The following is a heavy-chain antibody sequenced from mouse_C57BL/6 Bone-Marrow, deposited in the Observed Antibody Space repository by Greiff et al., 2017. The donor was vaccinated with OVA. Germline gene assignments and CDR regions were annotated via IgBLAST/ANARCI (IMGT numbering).Heavy chain of an antibody. CDR3: ARDRRAYYSNYVAMDY. V-gene: IGHV3-3*01. J-gene: IGHJ4*01. CDR1: GFSINSDCY. D-gene: IGHD2-5*01. Sequence: EVQLVESGPSLVRPSQTLSLTCTVTGFSINSDCYWIWIRQFPGNKLEYIGYTFYSGITYYNPSLESRTYITRDTSKNQFSLKLSSVTTEDTATYYCARDRRAYYSNYVAMDYWGQGTSVTVSS. CDR2: TFYSGIT.